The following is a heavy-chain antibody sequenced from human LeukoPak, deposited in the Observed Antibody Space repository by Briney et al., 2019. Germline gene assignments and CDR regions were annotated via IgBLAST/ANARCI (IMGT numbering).Heavy chain of an antibody. Sequence: GRSLRLSCAASGFTFSSYGMHWVRQAPGKGLEWVVVIWYDGSNKYYADSVKGRFTISRDNSKNTLYLQMNSLRAEDTAVYYCARDRDNWNDSSYYYYGMDVWGKGTTVTVSS. V-gene: IGHV3-33*01. D-gene: IGHD1-1*01. J-gene: IGHJ6*04. CDR1: GFTFSSYG. CDR2: IWYDGSNK. CDR3: ARDRDNWNDSSYYYYGMDV.